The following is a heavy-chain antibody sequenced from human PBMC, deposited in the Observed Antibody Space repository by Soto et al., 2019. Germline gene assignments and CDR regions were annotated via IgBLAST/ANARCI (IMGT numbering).Heavy chain of an antibody. CDR1: GFTFSSYG. CDR2: ISYDGSNK. J-gene: IGHJ4*02. D-gene: IGHD3-22*01. Sequence: PGGSLRLSCAASGFTFSSYGMHWVRQAPGKGLEWVAVISYDGSNKYYADSVKGRFTISRDNSKNTLYLQMNSLRAEDTAVYYCATERSQIVVVMRYWGQGTLVTVSS. CDR3: ATERSQIVVVMRY. V-gene: IGHV3-30*03.